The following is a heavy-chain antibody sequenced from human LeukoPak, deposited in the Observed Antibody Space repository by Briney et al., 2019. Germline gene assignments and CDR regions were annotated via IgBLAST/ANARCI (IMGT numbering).Heavy chain of an antibody. J-gene: IGHJ4*02. CDR2: ISSSSSYI. D-gene: IGHD3-22*01. CDR1: GFTFSSYS. Sequence: GRSLRLSCAASGFTFSSYSMNWVRQAPGKGLEWVSSISSSSSYIYYADSVKGRFTISRDNAKNSLYLQMNSLRAEDTAVYYCASSPADSSGYYYVWGQGTLVTVSS. V-gene: IGHV3-21*01. CDR3: ASSPADSSGYYYV.